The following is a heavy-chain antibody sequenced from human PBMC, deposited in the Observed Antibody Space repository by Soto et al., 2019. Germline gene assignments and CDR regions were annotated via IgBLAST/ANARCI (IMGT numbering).Heavy chain of an antibody. V-gene: IGHV1-18*04. Sequence: ASVKVSCKASGYTFTSYGISWVRQAPGQGLEWMGWISAYNGNTNYAQKLQGRATMTTDTSTSTAYMELRSLRSDDTAVYYCAREDGYSSGWYNYYYGMDVWGQGTTVTVSS. CDR3: AREDGYSSGWYNYYYGMDV. D-gene: IGHD6-19*01. J-gene: IGHJ6*02. CDR2: ISAYNGNT. CDR1: GYTFTSYG.